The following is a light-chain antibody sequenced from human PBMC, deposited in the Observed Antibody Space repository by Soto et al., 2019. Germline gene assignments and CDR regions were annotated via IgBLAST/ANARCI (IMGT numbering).Light chain of an antibody. J-gene: IGLJ2*01. CDR1: TGAVTSGHY. CDR2: DTS. Sequence: QSVVTQEPSLTVSPGGTVTLTCGSTTGAVTSGHYPYWFQQKPGQAPMTLIYDTSNKHSWTPARFSGSLLGGKAALTLSGAQPEDEADYYCFLSSSGTRFAVFGGGTKLTVL. CDR3: FLSSSGTRFAV. V-gene: IGLV7-46*01.